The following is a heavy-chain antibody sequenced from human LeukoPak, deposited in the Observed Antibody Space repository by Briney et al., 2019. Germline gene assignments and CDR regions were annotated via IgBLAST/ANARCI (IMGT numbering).Heavy chain of an antibody. CDR1: GFTFRSYS. D-gene: IGHD2-2*01. J-gene: IGHJ4*02. Sequence: GGSLRLSCAASGFTFRSYSMNWVRQAPGKGLEWVSSISSNSSYISYADSVKGRFTISRDNAKNSLYLQMNSLRAEDTAVYYCAKGVVVPADPFDYWGQGTLVTVSS. CDR2: ISSNSSYI. CDR3: AKGVVVPADPFDY. V-gene: IGHV3-21*01.